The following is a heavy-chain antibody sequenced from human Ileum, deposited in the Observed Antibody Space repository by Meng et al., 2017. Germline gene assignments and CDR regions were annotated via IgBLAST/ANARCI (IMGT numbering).Heavy chain of an antibody. D-gene: IGHD1-26*01. V-gene: IGHV1-69*13. CDR2: IIPIFGTA. Sequence: SVKVSCKASGGTLSSYAISWVRQAPGQGLEWMGGIIPIFGTANYAQKFQGRVTITADESTSTAYMELSSLGSEDTAVYYCARGSGSYFLFDYWGQGTLVTVSS. J-gene: IGHJ4*02. CDR1: GGTLSSYA. CDR3: ARGSGSYFLFDY.